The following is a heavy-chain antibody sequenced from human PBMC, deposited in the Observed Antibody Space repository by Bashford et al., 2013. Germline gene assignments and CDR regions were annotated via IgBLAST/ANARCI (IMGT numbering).Heavy chain of an antibody. Sequence: ASVKVSCKASGYTFTSYGISWVRQAPGQGLEWMGWISAYNGNTNYAQKLQGRVTMTTDTSTSTAYMELRSLRSDDTAVYYCARPKTDFWSGEDYGMDVWGQGTTVTVSS. D-gene: IGHD3-3*01. CDR2: ISAYNGNT. J-gene: IGHJ6*02. CDR1: GYTFTSYG. CDR3: ARPKTDFWSGEDYGMDV. V-gene: IGHV1-18*04.